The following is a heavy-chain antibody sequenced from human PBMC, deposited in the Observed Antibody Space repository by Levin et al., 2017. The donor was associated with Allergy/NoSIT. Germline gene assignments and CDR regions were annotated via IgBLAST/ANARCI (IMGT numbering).Heavy chain of an antibody. CDR3: ARASRGYTSGWYAG. V-gene: IGHV4-34*01. Sequence: SETLSLTCAVYGGSLSGYYWSWIRQPPGKGLEWIGEINHSGSTNYNSFLKSRVTISIDTSKNQFSLKLSSVTAADTAVYYCARASRGYTSGWYAGWGQGTLVTVSS. CDR2: INHSGST. D-gene: IGHD6-19*01. J-gene: IGHJ4*02. CDR1: GGSLSGYY.